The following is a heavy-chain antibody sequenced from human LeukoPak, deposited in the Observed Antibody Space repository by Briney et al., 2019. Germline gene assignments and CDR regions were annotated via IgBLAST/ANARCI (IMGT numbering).Heavy chain of an antibody. Sequence: SETLSLTCTVSGGSISSYYWSWIRQPPGKGLEWIGYIYYSGSTNYNPSLKSRVTISVDTSKNQFSLKLSSVTAADTAVYYCARDRRDGWVDYWGQXTLVTVSS. D-gene: IGHD3-16*01. CDR1: GGSISSYY. J-gene: IGHJ4*02. V-gene: IGHV4-59*01. CDR3: ARDRRDGWVDY. CDR2: IYYSGST.